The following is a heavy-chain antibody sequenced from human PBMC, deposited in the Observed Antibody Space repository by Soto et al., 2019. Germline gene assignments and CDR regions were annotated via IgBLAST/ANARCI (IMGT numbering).Heavy chain of an antibody. J-gene: IGHJ5*02. CDR1: GGSISSYY. CDR2: IYYSGST. V-gene: IGHV4-59*01. CDR3: AREGSSWDPHDNWFDP. D-gene: IGHD6-13*01. Sequence: QVQLQESGPGLVKPSETLSLTCTVSGGSISSYYWSWIRQPPGKGLEWIGYIYYSGSTNYNPSLKSRVTISVDTSKNQFSLKLSSVTAADTAVYYCAREGSSWDPHDNWFDPWGQGTLVTVSS.